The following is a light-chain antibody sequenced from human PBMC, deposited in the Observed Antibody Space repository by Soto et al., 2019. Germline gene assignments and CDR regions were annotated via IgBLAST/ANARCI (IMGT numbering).Light chain of an antibody. J-gene: IGKJ1*01. CDR2: SAS. CDR3: QQSYSIQGT. V-gene: IGKV1-39*01. Sequence: DIQMTQSPSSLSASVGDRVTITCRASQSISSYLNWYQQIPGKAPKCLIYSASSLQSGVPPRFSGSGSGTDFTLTISSLQPEDFATYYCQQSYSIQGTFGQGTKVDIK. CDR1: QSISSY.